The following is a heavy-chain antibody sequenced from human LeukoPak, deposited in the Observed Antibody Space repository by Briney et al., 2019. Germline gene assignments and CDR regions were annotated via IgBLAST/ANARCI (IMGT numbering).Heavy chain of an antibody. CDR2: ISGSGGST. V-gene: IGHV3-23*01. J-gene: IGHJ5*02. CDR1: GFTFSSYA. Sequence: GGSLRLSCAASGFTFSSYAMSWVRQAPGKGLEWVSAISGSGGSTYYADSVRGRFTISRDNSKNTLYLQMNSLRAEDTAVYYCARLGNYYDSSGYYHWGQGTLVTVSS. D-gene: IGHD3-22*01. CDR3: ARLGNYYDSSGYYH.